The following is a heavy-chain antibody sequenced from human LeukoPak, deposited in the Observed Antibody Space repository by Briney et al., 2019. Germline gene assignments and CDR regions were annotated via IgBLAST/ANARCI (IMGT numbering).Heavy chain of an antibody. CDR2: XXYSGST. V-gene: IGHV4-39*01. CDR3: ARHAPRDYYDSSGPIDY. D-gene: IGHD3-22*01. J-gene: IGHJ4*02. CDR1: GGSISSSXYX. Sequence: SETLSLTCTVSGGSISSSXYXWGWIRQPPGEGXXXXXXXXYSGSTYYNPSLKSRVTISVGTSKNQFSLKLSSVTAADTAVYYCARHAPRDYYDSSGPIDYWGQGTLVTVSS.